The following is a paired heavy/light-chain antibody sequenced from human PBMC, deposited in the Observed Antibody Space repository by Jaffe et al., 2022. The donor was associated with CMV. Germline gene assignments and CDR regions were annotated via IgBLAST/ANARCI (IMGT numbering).Light chain of an antibody. V-gene: IGKV1-39*01. CDR1: QSISSY. J-gene: IGKJ3*01. CDR3: QQSYSTPPT. CDR2: AAS. Sequence: DIQMTQSPSSLSASVGDRVTITCRASQSISSYLNWYQQKPGKAPKLLIYAASSLQSGVPSRFSGSGSGTDFTLTISSLQPEDFATYYCQQSYSTPPTFGPGTKVDIK.
Heavy chain of an antibody. V-gene: IGHV3-11*01. D-gene: IGHD4-17*01. J-gene: IGHJ6*02. Sequence: QVQLVESGGGLVKPGGSLRLSCAASGFTFSDYYMSWIRQAPGKGLEWVSYISSSGSTIYYADSVKGRFTISRDNAKNSLYLQMNSLRAEDTAVYYCAGGTDYGDYVKVYYYYYGMDVWGQGTTVTVSS. CDR2: ISSSGSTI. CDR1: GFTFSDYY. CDR3: AGGTDYGDYVKVYYYYYGMDV.